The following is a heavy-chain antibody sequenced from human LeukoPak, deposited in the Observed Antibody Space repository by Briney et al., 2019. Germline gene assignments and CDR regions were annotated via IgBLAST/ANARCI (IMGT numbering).Heavy chain of an antibody. V-gene: IGHV3-43*01. CDR1: GFTFDDYT. J-gene: IGHJ6*03. CDR2: ISWDGGST. Sequence: PGGSLRLSCAASGFTFDDYTMHWVRQAPGKGLEWVSLISWDGGSTYYADSVKGRFTISRDNSKNTLYLQMNSLRAEDTAVYYCAKDRKGMATYHYYYYMDVWGKGTTVTISS. D-gene: IGHD5-24*01. CDR3: AKDRKGMATYHYYYYMDV.